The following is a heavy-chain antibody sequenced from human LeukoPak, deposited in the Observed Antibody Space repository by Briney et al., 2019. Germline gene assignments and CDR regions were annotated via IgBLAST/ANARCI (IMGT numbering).Heavy chain of an antibody. J-gene: IGHJ6*03. V-gene: IGHV4-59*01. CDR2: IDHTGST. CDR1: GDSISIYY. Sequence: SETLSLTCTVSGDSISIYYWTWIRQPPGKGLEWIGYIDHTGSTNYNPSLNSRVTISRDTSKNDFSLRLTSVTATDTAVYFCARGRVSSSTWYSTYYYYFYMDVWGKGTTVIVSS. CDR3: ARGRVSSSTWYSTYYYYFYMDV. D-gene: IGHD6-13*01.